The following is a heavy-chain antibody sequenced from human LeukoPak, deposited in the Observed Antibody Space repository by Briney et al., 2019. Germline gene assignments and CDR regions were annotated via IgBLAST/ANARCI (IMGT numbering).Heavy chain of an antibody. CDR1: GFTFSSYS. J-gene: IGHJ6*03. CDR3: ARDYGSGSYYNPHYYYYCMDV. Sequence: GGSLRLSCAASGFTFSSYSMNWVRQAPGKGLEWVSSISSSSSYIYYADSVKGRFTISRDNAKNSLYLQMNSLRAEDTAVYYCARDYGSGSYYNPHYYYYCMDVWGKGTTVTVSS. D-gene: IGHD3-10*01. V-gene: IGHV3-21*01. CDR2: ISSSSSYI.